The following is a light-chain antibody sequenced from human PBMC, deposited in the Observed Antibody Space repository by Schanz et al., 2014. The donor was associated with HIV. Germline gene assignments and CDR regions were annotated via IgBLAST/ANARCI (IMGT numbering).Light chain of an antibody. CDR1: SSNIGAGYD. J-gene: IGLJ2*01. Sequence: QSVLTQPPSVSGAPGQRVTISCTGSSSNIGAGYDVYWYQQLPGTAPKLLIYGNSNRPSGVPDRFSGSKSGTSASLAITGLQAEDEAYYYCSSLAADNTLVFGGGTKLTVL. CDR3: SSLAADNTLV. CDR2: GNS. V-gene: IGLV1-40*01.